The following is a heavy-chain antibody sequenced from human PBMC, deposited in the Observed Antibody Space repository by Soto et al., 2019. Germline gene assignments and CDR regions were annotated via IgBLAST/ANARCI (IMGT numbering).Heavy chain of an antibody. Sequence: GGSLRLSCGASGYTFSSFAVSWVRQAPGKGLEWVSEISGSGNSTNYADSVKGRFTISRDNSKNTLYLQMNSLRAEDTAVYYCAQDGVGPKRLAVASDWYFDLWGRGTLVTVSS. D-gene: IGHD6-19*01. V-gene: IGHV3-23*01. CDR2: ISGSGNST. J-gene: IGHJ2*01. CDR3: AQDGVGPKRLAVASDWYFDL. CDR1: GYTFSSFA.